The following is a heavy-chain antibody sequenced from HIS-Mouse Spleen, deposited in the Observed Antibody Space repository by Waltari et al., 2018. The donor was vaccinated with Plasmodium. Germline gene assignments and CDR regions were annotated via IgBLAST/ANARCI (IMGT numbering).Heavy chain of an antibody. D-gene: IGHD3-3*01. V-gene: IGHV4-34*01. CDR2: INHSGST. J-gene: IGHJ2*01. CDR3: ARVTSSGVYWYFDL. Sequence: QVQLQQWGAGLLKPSETLSLTCAVYGGSFRGYYWSWFPLPPGKGLEWIGEINHSGSTNYNPSLKSRVTISVDTSKNQFSLKLSSVTAADTAVYYCARVTSSGVYWYFDLWGRGTLVTVSS. CDR1: GGSFRGYY.